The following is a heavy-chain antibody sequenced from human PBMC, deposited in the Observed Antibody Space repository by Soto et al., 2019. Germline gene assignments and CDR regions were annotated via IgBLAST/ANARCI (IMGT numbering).Heavy chain of an antibody. J-gene: IGHJ6*02. CDR2: ISAYNGNT. D-gene: IGHD2-2*01. V-gene: IGHV1-18*01. Sequence: ASVKVSCKASVYTFTSYGISWVRQAPGQGLEWTGWISAYNGNTNYAQKLQGRVTMTTDTSTGTAYMELRSLRSDDTAVYYCARDCSSTSCYASYYYGMDVWGQG. CDR1: VYTFTSYG. CDR3: ARDCSSTSCYASYYYGMDV.